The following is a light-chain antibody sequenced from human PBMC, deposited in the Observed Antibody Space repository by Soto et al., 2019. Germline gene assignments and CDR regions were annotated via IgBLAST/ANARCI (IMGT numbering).Light chain of an antibody. V-gene: IGKV3-11*01. CDR1: QNVRSY. CDR2: DAS. J-gene: IGKJ5*01. CDR3: QQRTNWPTYT. Sequence: EIVLTQSPATLSLSPGERATLSCRASQNVRSYLAWYQQKPGQAPRLLIRDASSRATGIPDRFSGSGSGTDLSLTISSLEPEDSAVYYCQQRTNWPTYTFGQGTRLEIK.